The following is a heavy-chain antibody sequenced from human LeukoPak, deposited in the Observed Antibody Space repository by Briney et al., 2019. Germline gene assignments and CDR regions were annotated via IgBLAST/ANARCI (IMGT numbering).Heavy chain of an antibody. Sequence: ASAKVSCKASGYTFTSYYMHWVRQAPGQGLEWMGIINPSGGSTSYAQKFQGRVTMTRDTSTSTVYMELSSLRSEDTAVYYCARVGSSGWYDYWGQGTLVTVSS. D-gene: IGHD6-19*01. CDR3: ARVGSSGWYDY. V-gene: IGHV1-46*01. J-gene: IGHJ4*02. CDR2: INPSGGST. CDR1: GYTFTSYY.